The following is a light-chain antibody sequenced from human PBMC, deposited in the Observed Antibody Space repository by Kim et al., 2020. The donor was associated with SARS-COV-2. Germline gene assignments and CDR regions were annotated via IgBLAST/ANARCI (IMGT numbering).Light chain of an antibody. J-gene: IGKJ1*01. V-gene: IGKV3-20*01. CDR2: GTV. CDR3: QQFGSSVWT. Sequence: EIVLTQSPGTLSLSPGERATLSCRASQSVSNSFLAWYQQKPGQAPRLLIYGTVTRATGIPDRFSGSGSGTDFTLTISRLEPEDFAVYYCQQFGSSVWTFGQGTKVDIK. CDR1: QSVSNSF.